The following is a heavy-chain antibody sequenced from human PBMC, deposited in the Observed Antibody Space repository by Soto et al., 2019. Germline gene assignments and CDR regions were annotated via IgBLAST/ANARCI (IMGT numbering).Heavy chain of an antibody. J-gene: IGHJ3*02. CDR2: INPSGGGT. V-gene: IGHV1-46*01. CDR1: GYTFTKFH. CDR3: ASLIMDIAAADGAFDI. D-gene: IGHD6-13*01. Sequence: ASVKVSCKASGYTFTKFHIHWVRQAPGQGLEWMGMINPSGGGTRDAQRFQGRITMTRDTSTSTVYMELSSLRSEDTAVYYRASLIMDIAAADGAFDIWGQGTMVTVSS.